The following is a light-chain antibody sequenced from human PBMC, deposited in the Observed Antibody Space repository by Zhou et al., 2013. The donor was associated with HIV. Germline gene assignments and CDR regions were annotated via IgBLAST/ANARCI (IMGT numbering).Light chain of an antibody. V-gene: IGLV2-14*03. J-gene: IGLJ3*02. CDR2: DVS. Sequence: QSAPTQPASVSGSLGQSITISCTGSSSDVGTYNFVSWYQQYPGKAPKLMIYDVSKRPSGVSNRFSGSKSGNTASLTVSGLQAEDEADYYCNSYAGASTWVFGGGTKVTVL. CDR3: NSYAGASTWV. CDR1: SSDVGTYNF.